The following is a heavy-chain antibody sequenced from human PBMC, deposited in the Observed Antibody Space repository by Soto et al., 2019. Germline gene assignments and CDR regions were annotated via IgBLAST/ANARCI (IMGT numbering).Heavy chain of an antibody. V-gene: IGHV3-23*01. CDR2: ILVGGST. CDR1: GFICSSYD. CDR3: AKATATGGGAFEI. D-gene: IGHD2-8*02. J-gene: IGHJ3*02. Sequence: GGSLRLSCGVSGFICSSYDMSWVRQAPGKGLEWVSTILVGGSTHYEDSVKGRFTISRDTSKNTVYLQMNSLTAGDTAVYYCAKATATGGGAFEICGQGTMVTVSS.